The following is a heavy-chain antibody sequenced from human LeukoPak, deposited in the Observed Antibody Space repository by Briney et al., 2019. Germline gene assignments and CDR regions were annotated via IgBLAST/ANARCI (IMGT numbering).Heavy chain of an antibody. CDR2: IRNDGSNK. D-gene: IGHD3-10*01. Sequence: GGSLRLSCAASGFTFSSYGMHWVRQAPGKGLEWVAFIRNDGSNKYYADSVKGRFTISRDNSKNTLYLQMNSLGAEDTAVYYCANWFSDPPADYWGQGTLVTVSS. CDR3: ANWFSDPPADY. V-gene: IGHV3-30*02. J-gene: IGHJ4*02. CDR1: GFTFSSYG.